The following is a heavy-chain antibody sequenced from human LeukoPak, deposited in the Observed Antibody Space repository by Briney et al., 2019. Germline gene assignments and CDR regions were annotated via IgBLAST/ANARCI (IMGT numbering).Heavy chain of an antibody. D-gene: IGHD3-22*01. Sequence: PGGSLRLSCAASGFTFSSYGMHWVRQAPGKGLEWVAVIWYDGSNKYYADSVKGRFTISRDNSKNTLYLQMNSLRAEDTAVYYCARDDYYDSSGYYAYWGQGTLVTVPS. CDR1: GFTFSSYG. CDR3: ARDDYYDSSGYYAY. V-gene: IGHV3-33*01. J-gene: IGHJ4*02. CDR2: IWYDGSNK.